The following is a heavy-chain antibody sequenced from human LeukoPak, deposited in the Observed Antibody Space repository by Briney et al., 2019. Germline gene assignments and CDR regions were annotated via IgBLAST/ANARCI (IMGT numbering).Heavy chain of an antibody. D-gene: IGHD5-24*01. V-gene: IGHV3-11*01. Sequence: GGSLRLSCAASGFTFSDYYMSWIRQAPGKGLEWVSYISSSGSTIYYADSVKGRFTISRDSAKNSLYLQMNSLRAEDTAVYYCARGGYNLPGADINNWFDPWGQGTLVTVSS. J-gene: IGHJ5*02. CDR3: ARGGYNLPGADINNWFDP. CDR2: ISSSGSTI. CDR1: GFTFSDYY.